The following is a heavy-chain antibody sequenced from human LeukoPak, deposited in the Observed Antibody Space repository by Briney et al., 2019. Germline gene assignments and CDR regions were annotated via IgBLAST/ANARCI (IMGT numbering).Heavy chain of an antibody. CDR3: AKDPNRYESSIYYCAY. V-gene: IGHV3-21*01. D-gene: IGHD3-22*01. J-gene: IGHJ4*02. Sequence: PGGSLTPSHAPSGLSFSSYSMDWVRHAARRWMGWVSFISFISSYIYYAHSVNGRFTISSDNAKNSLYLKITSLRVEDTAVYCCAKDPNRYESSIYYCAYWGQGTLVTVSS. CDR2: ISFISSYI. CDR1: GLSFSSYS.